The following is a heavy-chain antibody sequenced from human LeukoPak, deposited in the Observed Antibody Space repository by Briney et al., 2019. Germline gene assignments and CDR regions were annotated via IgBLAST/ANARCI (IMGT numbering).Heavy chain of an antibody. V-gene: IGHV3-48*03. Sequence: GGSLRLSCAASGFTFSSYEMNWVRQAPGKGLEWVSYISSSGSTIYYADSEKGRFTISRDNAKNSLYLQMNSLRAEDTAVYYCASGSSWLNWYFDLWGRGTLVTVSS. CDR2: ISSSGSTI. CDR3: ASGSSWLNWYFDL. CDR1: GFTFSSYE. J-gene: IGHJ2*01. D-gene: IGHD6-13*01.